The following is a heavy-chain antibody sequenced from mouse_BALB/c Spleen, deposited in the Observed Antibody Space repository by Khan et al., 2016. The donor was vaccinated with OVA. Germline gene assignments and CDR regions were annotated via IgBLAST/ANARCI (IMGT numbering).Heavy chain of an antibody. CDR2: INPYNDGT. D-gene: IGHD1-1*01. CDR1: GYTFTNYV. Sequence: EVQLQQSGPELVKPGASVKMSCKASGYTFTNYVMHWVKQKPGQGLEWIGYINPYNDGTKYNEKFKGKATLTSDKSSSTAYMELSSLTSEDSAVYYCAREGGGYYGKSSPTTMDYWGQGTSVTVSS. J-gene: IGHJ4*01. V-gene: IGHV1S136*01. CDR3: AREGGGYYGKSSPTTMDY.